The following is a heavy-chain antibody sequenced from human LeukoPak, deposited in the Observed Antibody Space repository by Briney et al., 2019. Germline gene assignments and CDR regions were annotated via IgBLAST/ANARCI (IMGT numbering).Heavy chain of an antibody. D-gene: IGHD3/OR15-3a*01. CDR2: INPSGGST. CDR1: GYTFISYY. CDR3: ARVPGTGYYDY. Sequence: GASVKVSCKASGYTFISYYIHWVRQAPGQGLEWMGIINPSGGSTSYAQKFQGRVTMTRDTSTSTVYMELSSLRSEDSAVYYCARVPGTGYYDYWGHGTLVTVSS. V-gene: IGHV1-46*01. J-gene: IGHJ4*01.